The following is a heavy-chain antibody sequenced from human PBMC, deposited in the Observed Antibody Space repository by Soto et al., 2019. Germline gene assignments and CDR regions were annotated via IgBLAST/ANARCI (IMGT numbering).Heavy chain of an antibody. CDR3: ARHRFNYYDDTIYYYFAY. J-gene: IGHJ4*02. CDR2: ISGHNGNT. V-gene: IGHV1-18*04. Sequence: QVQLVQSGAEVKKPGASVKVSCKASGYSFTSYGISWVRQAPGQGPEWMGWISGHNGNTNHPQSLQGRVTMTTDTARNTAEMELRSLRSDDTAVYYCARHRFNYYDDTIYYYFAYWGQGTLVTVSS. D-gene: IGHD3-22*01. CDR1: GYSFTSYG.